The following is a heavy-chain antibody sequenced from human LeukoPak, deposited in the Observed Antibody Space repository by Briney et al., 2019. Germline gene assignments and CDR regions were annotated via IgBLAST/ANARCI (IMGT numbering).Heavy chain of an antibody. V-gene: IGHV3-9*01. CDR1: GFTFDDYA. CDR2: ISWNSGSI. D-gene: IGHD3-9*01. CDR3: ATGRYFDRPEVFKY. J-gene: IGHJ4*02. Sequence: PGRSLRLSCAASGFTFDDYAMHWVRQAPGKGLEWVSGISWNSGSIDYADSVKGRFAISRDNAKNFLYLQMNSLRTEDTALYYCATGRYFDRPEVFKYWGQGTLVIVSS.